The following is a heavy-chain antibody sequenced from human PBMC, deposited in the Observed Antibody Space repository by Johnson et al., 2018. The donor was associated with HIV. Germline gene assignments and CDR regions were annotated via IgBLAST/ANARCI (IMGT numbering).Heavy chain of an antibody. Sequence: VQLVESGGGLVQPGGSLRLSCAASGFTFSSYAMSWVRQAPGKGLEWVSAISGSGGGTYYADSVKGRFTISRDNSKNTLYLQMNTLRAEDTAGYYCAKCSMSTPGQLLPKDDVLDIWGQGTMVTVSS. D-gene: IGHD6-19*01. J-gene: IGHJ3*02. V-gene: IGHV3-23*04. CDR3: AKCSMSTPGQLLPKDDVLDI. CDR2: ISGSGGGT. CDR1: GFTFSSYA.